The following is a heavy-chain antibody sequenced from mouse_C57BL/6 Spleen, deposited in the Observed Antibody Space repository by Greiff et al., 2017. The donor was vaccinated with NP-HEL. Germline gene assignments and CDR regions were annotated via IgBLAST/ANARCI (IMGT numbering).Heavy chain of an antibody. Sequence: LQESGPGLVKPSQSLSLTCSVTGYSITSGYYWNWIRQFPGNKLEWMGFISYDGSNNYNPSLKTRISITRDTSKNQFFLKLNAVTTEDTATYYCARDDYDGEGFAYWGQGTLVTVSA. D-gene: IGHD2-4*01. V-gene: IGHV3-6*01. J-gene: IGHJ3*01. CDR2: ISYDGSN. CDR3: ARDDYDGEGFAY. CDR1: GYSITSGYY.